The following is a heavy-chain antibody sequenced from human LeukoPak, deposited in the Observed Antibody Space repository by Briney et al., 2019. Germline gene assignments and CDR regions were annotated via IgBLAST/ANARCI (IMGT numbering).Heavy chain of an antibody. Sequence: GGSLRLSCAASGFTFSTYAMSWVRQAPGKGLEWVSTISGSGGRTYYADSMKGRFTISRDNSKNTLYLQMNSLRAEDTAVYYCASIAALSNYWGQGTLVTVSS. CDR1: GFTFSTYA. CDR3: ASIAALSNY. CDR2: ISGSGGRT. V-gene: IGHV3-23*01. J-gene: IGHJ4*02. D-gene: IGHD6-13*01.